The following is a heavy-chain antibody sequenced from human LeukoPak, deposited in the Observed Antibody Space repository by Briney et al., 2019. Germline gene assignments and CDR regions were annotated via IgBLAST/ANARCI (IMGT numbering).Heavy chain of an antibody. CDR3: AKDILRRGYSYAFDY. D-gene: IGHD5-18*01. V-gene: IGHV3-43*02. CDR1: GFTFDDYA. CDR2: ISGDGGST. Sequence: GGSLRLSCAASGFTFDDYAMHWVRQAPGKGLEWVSLISGDGGSTYYADSVKGRFTISRDNSKNSLYLQMNSLRTEDTALYYCAKDILRRGYSYAFDYWGQGTLVTVSS. J-gene: IGHJ4*02.